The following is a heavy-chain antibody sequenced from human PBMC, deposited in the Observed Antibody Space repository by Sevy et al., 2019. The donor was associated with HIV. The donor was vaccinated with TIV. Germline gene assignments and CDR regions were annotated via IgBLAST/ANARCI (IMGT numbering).Heavy chain of an antibody. Sequence: GGSLRLSCATSGFTFSNNAMHWIRQAPGKGLEWVAIVWHDGTNKYYADSVKGRFTISRDNSKNTLYLQMNSLTAEDTAVYYCARARRGGDRPFDYWGQRTLVTVS. CDR1: GFTFSNNA. CDR2: VWHDGTNK. CDR3: ARARRGGDRPFDY. D-gene: IGHD3-16*01. V-gene: IGHV3-33*01. J-gene: IGHJ4*02.